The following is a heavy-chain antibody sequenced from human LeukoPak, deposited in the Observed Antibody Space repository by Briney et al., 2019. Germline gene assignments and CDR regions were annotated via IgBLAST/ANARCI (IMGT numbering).Heavy chain of an antibody. J-gene: IGHJ4*02. Sequence: PGGSLRLSCAASGFTFSSYAMSWVRQAPGKGPEWVSAISGSGGSTYYADSVKGRFTISRGNSKKTLYLQMNSLRAEDTAVYYCAKGHLLLDYWGQGTLVTVSS. CDR2: ISGSGGST. CDR3: AKGHLLLDY. V-gene: IGHV3-23*01. D-gene: IGHD2-15*01. CDR1: GFTFSSYA.